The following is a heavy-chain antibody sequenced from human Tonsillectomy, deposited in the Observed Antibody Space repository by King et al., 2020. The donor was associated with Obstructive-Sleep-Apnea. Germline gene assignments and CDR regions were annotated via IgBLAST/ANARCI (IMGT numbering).Heavy chain of an antibody. D-gene: IGHD5-24*01. CDR3: AKDRLATIVLYTFDY. CDR1: VFTFRRFG. CDR2: ISYGGSKK. J-gene: IGHJ4*02. Sequence: VQLVESGGGVVQPGRSLRLSCAASVFTFRRFGMHWVRQAPGKGLEWGAVISYGGSKKYYADSGKGRFTISRDNSKNTLYLQMNSLRAEDTAVYYCAKDRLATIVLYTFDYWGQGTLVTVSS. V-gene: IGHV3-30*18.